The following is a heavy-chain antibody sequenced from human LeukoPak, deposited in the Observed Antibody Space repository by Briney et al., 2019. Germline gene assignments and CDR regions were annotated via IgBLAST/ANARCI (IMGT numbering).Heavy chain of an antibody. CDR1: GFTVSSNH. D-gene: IGHD3-10*01. CDR2: IYSGGST. Sequence: GGSLRLSCAAYGFTVSSNHMSWVRQAPGKGLEWVSVIYSGGSTYCTDSVKDRFTISRDSSKNTLYLQMGSLRAEDMAVYYCARTRTQTYYYGSGSYDYYYGMDVWGQGTTVTVSS. CDR3: ARTRTQTYYYGSGSYDYYYGMDV. V-gene: IGHV3-66*01. J-gene: IGHJ6*02.